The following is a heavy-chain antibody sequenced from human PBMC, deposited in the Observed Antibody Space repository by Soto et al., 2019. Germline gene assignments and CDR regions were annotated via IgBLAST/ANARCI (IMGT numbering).Heavy chain of an antibody. CDR1: VFTFSSYS. CDR3: AKRVNSGSGSQFFDY. CDR2: FRSGGDDDTT. Sequence: GGCLRLSCAASVFTFSSYSMSWVRQAPGKGLEWVSGFRSGGDDDTTYYADSVRGRFTISRDNSKNTLFLQMNSLRAEDTAIYYCAKRVNSGSGSQFFDYWGQGTLVTVSS. D-gene: IGHD3-10*01. V-gene: IGHV3-23*01. J-gene: IGHJ4*02.